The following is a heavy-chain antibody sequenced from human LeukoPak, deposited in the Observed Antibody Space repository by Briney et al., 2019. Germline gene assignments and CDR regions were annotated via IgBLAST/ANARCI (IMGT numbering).Heavy chain of an antibody. CDR1: GFTFSSYW. V-gene: IGHV3-74*01. Sequence: PRGSLRLSCAASGFTFSSYWMHWVRQAPGKGLVWVSRINSDGSSTSYADSVKGRFTISRDNAKNTLYLQMNSLRAEDTAVYYCARVSGDSSGYPFDYWGQGTLVTVSS. CDR3: ARVSGDSSGYPFDY. CDR2: INSDGSST. D-gene: IGHD3-22*01. J-gene: IGHJ4*02.